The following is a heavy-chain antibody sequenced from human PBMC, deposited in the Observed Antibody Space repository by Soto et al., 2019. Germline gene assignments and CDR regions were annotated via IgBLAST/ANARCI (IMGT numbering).Heavy chain of an antibody. Sequence: PSETLSLTCAVYGGSFSGYYWSWIRQPPGKGLEWIGEINHSGSTNYNPSLKSRVTISVDTSKNQFSLKLSSVTAADTAVYYCARGVYDFWSGYSNLDYWGQGTLVTVSS. CDR3: ARGVYDFWSGYSNLDY. CDR2: INHSGST. CDR1: GGSFSGYY. D-gene: IGHD3-3*01. V-gene: IGHV4-34*01. J-gene: IGHJ4*02.